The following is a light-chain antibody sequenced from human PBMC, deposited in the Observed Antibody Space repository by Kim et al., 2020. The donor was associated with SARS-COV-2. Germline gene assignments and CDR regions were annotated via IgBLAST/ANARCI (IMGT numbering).Light chain of an antibody. J-gene: IGLJ2*01. V-gene: IGLV2-11*01. CDR1: SNDVGGYNY. CDR3: CSYAGSYTVV. CDR2: DVI. Sequence: GQSVTISCAGTSNDVGGYNYVSWYQQNPGKAPKLMIYDVIKRPSGVPDRFSGSKSGNTASLTISGLQAEDEADYYCCSYAGSYTVVFGGGTQLTVL.